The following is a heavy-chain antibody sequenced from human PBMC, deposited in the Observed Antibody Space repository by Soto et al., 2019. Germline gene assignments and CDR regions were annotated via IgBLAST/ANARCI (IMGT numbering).Heavy chain of an antibody. J-gene: IGHJ4*02. CDR3: ARDLRRETIFGVVITPQFDY. CDR1: GFTFSSYS. D-gene: IGHD3-3*01. Sequence: GGSLRLSCAASGFTFSSYSMNWVRQAPGKGLEWVSSISSSSSYIYYADSVKGRFTISRDDAKNSLYLQMNSLRAEDTAVYYCARDLRRETIFGVVITPQFDYWGQGTLVTVSS. CDR2: ISSSSSYI. V-gene: IGHV3-21*01.